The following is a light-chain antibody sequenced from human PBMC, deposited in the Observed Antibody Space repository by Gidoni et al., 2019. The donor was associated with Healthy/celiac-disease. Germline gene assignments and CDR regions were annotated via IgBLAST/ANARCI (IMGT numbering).Light chain of an antibody. V-gene: IGLV3-19*01. CDR1: SLRSDY. J-gene: IGLJ1*01. CDR3: NSRDSSGNHYV. CDR2: CEN. Sequence: SSELTQDPAVSVALGQTGRITCQGDSLRSDYASWYQQKPGQAPVLVIYCENNRPSGIPDRFSGSSSGNTASLTITGAQAEDEADYYCNSRDSSGNHYVFGTGTKVTVL.